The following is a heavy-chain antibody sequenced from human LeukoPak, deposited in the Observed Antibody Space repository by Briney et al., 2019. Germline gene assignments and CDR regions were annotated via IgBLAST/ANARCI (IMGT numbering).Heavy chain of an antibody. CDR1: GFTFCSYA. Sequence: PGGSLRLSCAASGFTFCSYAIHWVRQAPGKGLEWVAFISYDGSNKYYADSVKGRFTVSRDNSKNTLYLQMNSLRAEDTAVYYCARDFLGVHYFDYWGQETLVTVSS. V-gene: IGHV3-30*04. CDR2: ISYDGSNK. CDR3: ARDFLGVHYFDY. J-gene: IGHJ4*02. D-gene: IGHD3-3*01.